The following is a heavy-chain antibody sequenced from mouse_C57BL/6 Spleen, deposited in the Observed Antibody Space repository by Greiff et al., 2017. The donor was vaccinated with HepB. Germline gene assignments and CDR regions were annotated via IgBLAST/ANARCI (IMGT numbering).Heavy chain of an antibody. CDR2: IDPSDSYT. CDR1: GYTFTSYW. J-gene: IGHJ3*01. V-gene: IGHV1-59*01. D-gene: IGHD2-4*01. CDR3: ARGHYDYPFAY. Sequence: VQLQQPGAELVRPGTSVKLSCKASGYTFTSYWIHWVKQRPGQGLEWIGVIDPSDSYTNYNQKFKGKATLTVDTSSSTAYMQLSSLTSEDSAVYYCARGHYDYPFAYWGQGTLVTVSA.